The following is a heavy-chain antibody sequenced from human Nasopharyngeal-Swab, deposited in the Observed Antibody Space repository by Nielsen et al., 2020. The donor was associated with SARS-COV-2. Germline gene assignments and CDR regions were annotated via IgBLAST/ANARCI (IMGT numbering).Heavy chain of an antibody. CDR3: AREDDKYYYGSGSYYNVKYFDY. CDR1: GFTFSSYS. Sequence: GESLKISCAASGFTFSSYSMNWVRQAPGKGLEWVSSISSSSSYIYYADSVKGRFTIFRDNAKNSLYLQMNSLRAEDTAVYYCAREDDKYYYGSGSYYNVKYFDYWGQGTLVTVSS. D-gene: IGHD3-10*01. V-gene: IGHV3-21*01. J-gene: IGHJ4*02. CDR2: ISSSSSYI.